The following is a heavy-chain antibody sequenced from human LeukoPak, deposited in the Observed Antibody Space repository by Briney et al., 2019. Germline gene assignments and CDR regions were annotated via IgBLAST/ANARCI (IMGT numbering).Heavy chain of an antibody. D-gene: IGHD2-2*03. CDR3: AREFGYCSSTSCYASGYYFDY. V-gene: IGHV1-2*02. J-gene: IGHJ4*02. CDR2: INPNSGGT. CDR1: GYTFTGYY. Sequence: ASVKVSCKASGYTFTGYYMHWVRQAPGQGLEWMGWINPNSGGTNYAQKFQGRVTMTRDTSISTAYMELSRLRSDDTAVYYCAREFGYCSSTSCYASGYYFDYWGQGTLVTVSS.